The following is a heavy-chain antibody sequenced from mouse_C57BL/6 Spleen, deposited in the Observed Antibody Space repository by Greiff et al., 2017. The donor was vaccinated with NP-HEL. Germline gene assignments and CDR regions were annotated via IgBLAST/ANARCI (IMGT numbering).Heavy chain of an antibody. J-gene: IGHJ2*01. V-gene: IGHV1-80*01. Sequence: QVQLKQSGAELVKPGASVKISCKASGYAFSSYWMNWVKQRPGKGLEWIGQIYPGDGDTNYNGKFKGKATLTADKSSSTAYMQLSSLTSEDSAVYFCARMGLRRYFDYWGQGTTLTVSS. CDR1: GYAFSSYW. CDR3: ARMGLRRYFDY. CDR2: IYPGDGDT. D-gene: IGHD2-4*01.